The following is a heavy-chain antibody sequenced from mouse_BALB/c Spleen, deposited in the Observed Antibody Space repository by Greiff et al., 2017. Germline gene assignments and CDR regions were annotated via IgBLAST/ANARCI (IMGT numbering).Heavy chain of an antibody. CDR3: TSYGSSAWFAY. D-gene: IGHD1-1*01. J-gene: IGHJ3*01. CDR1: GYSFTSYW. V-gene: IGHV1-5*01. CDR2: IYPGNSDT. Sequence: EVKVVESGTVLARPGASVKMSCKASGYSFTSYWMHWVKQRPGQGLEWIGAIYPGNSDTSYNQKFKGKAKLTAVTSASTAYMELSSLTNEDSAVYYCTSYGSSAWFAYWGQGTLVTVSA.